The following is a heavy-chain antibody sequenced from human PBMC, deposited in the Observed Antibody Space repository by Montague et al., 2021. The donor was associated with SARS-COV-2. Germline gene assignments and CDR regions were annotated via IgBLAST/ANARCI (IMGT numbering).Heavy chain of an antibody. V-gene: IGHV6-1*01. Sequence: CAISGDSVVELRRRWEEHTYELQSRLEFVCRLHHRKKRYNDYAVSVKSRITINPDTSKNQFSLQLNSVTPEDTAVYYCARGDEEQWLVHYYYYGMDVWGQGTTVTVSS. CDR1: GDSVVELRRR. CDR2: LHHRKKRYN. D-gene: IGHD6-19*01. J-gene: IGHJ6*02. CDR3: ARGDEEQWLVHYYYYGMDV.